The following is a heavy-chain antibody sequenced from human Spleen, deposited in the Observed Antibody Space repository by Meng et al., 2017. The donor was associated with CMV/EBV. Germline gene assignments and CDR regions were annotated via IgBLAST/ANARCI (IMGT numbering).Heavy chain of an antibody. CDR3: ARYCSSTSCYDVKSGMDV. CDR2: IYSGGST. Sequence: GESLKISCAASGFTVSSNYMSWVRQAPGKGLEWVSVIYSGGSTYYADSVKGRFTISRDNSKNTLYLQMNSLRAEDTAVYYCARYCSSTSCYDVKSGMDVWGQGTTVTVSS. J-gene: IGHJ6*02. CDR1: GFTVSSNY. D-gene: IGHD2-2*01. V-gene: IGHV3-53*01.